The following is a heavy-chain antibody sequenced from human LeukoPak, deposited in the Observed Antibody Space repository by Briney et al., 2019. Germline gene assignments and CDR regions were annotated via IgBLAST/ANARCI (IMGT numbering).Heavy chain of an antibody. CDR1: GFTFNNNA. CDR2: INGGGDAT. CDR3: ARCTASCYANAFDV. Sequence: GGSLRLSCATSGFTFNNNAMSWVRQAPGKGLEWASAINGGGDATEYADSVKGRFTISRDNSKNTLYLQMNSLRPDDTAVYYCARCTASCYANAFDVWGQGTLPTVSS. V-gene: IGHV3-23*01. D-gene: IGHD2-2*01. J-gene: IGHJ3*01.